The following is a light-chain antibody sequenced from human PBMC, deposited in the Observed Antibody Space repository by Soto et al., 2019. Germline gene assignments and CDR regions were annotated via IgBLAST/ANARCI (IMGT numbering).Light chain of an antibody. CDR3: GTWDSSLSSWV. V-gene: IGLV1-51*01. Sequence: QSVLAQPPSVSAAPGQKVTISCSGSSSNIGSSFVSWYHQLPGTAPKLLIYDNNQRPSGIPDRFSGSKSGTSATLGITGLQTGDEADYYCGTWDSSLSSWVFGGGTKVTVL. CDR1: SSNIGSSF. J-gene: IGLJ2*01. CDR2: DNN.